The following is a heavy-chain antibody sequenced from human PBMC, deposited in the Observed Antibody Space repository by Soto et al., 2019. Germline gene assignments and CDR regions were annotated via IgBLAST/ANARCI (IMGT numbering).Heavy chain of an antibody. CDR3: ARHGSGCDY. CDR2: INAGNGNT. J-gene: IGHJ4*02. V-gene: IGHV1-3*05. D-gene: IGHD6-19*01. CDR1: GYTFTSYA. Sequence: QVQLVQSGAEEKKPGASVKVSCKASGYTFTSYAMHWVRQAPGQRLEWMGWINAGNGNTKYSQKFQGRVTITRDTSASTDYMELSSLRSEDTAVYYCARHGSGCDYWGQGTMGTVSS.